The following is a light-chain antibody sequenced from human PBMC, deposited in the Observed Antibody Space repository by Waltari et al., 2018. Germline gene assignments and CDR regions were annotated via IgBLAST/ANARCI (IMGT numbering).Light chain of an antibody. CDR1: SSDVGSYNS. CDR2: DVS. CDR3: SSQSSNNIVL. J-gene: IGLJ3*02. Sequence: QSALTQPASVSGSPGQSVTISCTGTSSDVGSYNSVSWYQDHPGQGPKVIIYDVSDLPSGVSARFSGSKSGNTASLTISGLQAEDEADYYCSSQSSNNIVLFGGGTKVTVL. V-gene: IGLV2-14*03.